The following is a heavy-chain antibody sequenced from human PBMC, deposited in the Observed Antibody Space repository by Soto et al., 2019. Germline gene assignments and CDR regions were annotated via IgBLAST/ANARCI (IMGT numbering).Heavy chain of an antibody. J-gene: IGHJ6*02. CDR2: IYGTGST. CDR1: GGSISNYY. Sequence: SETLSLTCTVSGGSISNYYWSWIRQPPGKGLEWIGYIYGTGSTNYNPSLKSRVTFSADTSKNQVSLKLSSVTAADTAVYYCARSLTTVVTMDVWGQGTTVTVSS. V-gene: IGHV4-59*08. CDR3: ARSLTTVVTMDV. D-gene: IGHD4-17*01.